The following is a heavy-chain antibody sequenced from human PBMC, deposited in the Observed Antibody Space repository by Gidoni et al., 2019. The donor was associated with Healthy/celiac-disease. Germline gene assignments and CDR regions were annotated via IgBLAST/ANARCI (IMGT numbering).Heavy chain of an antibody. CDR1: GFSLSTSGVG. CDR3: AHSEEWELPYNWFDP. D-gene: IGHD1-26*01. CDR2: IYWDDDK. Sequence: QITLKESGPTLVKPTQTLPLTCTFSGFSLSTSGVGVGWIRQPPGKALEWLALIYWDDDKRYSPSLKSRLTITKDTSKNQVVLTMTNMVPVDTATYYCAHSEEWELPYNWFDPWGQGTLVTVSS. J-gene: IGHJ5*02. V-gene: IGHV2-5*02.